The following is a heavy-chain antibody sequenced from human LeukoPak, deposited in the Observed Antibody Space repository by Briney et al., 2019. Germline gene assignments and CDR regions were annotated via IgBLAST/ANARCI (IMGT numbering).Heavy chain of an antibody. D-gene: IGHD4-17*01. CDR3: TTATVPPS. Sequence: GGSLRLSCAASGFTFSNAWMNWVRQAPGKGLEWVGRIKRKTDGGETEYAAPVKGRFTISRDDSKNTVYLQMNTLTTEDSAVYHCTTATVPPSWGQGTLVTVSS. J-gene: IGHJ4*02. CDR1: GFTFSNAW. V-gene: IGHV3-15*01. CDR2: IKRKTDGGET.